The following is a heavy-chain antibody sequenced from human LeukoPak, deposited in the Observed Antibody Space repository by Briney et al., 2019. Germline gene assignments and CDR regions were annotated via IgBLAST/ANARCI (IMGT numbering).Heavy chain of an antibody. J-gene: IGHJ4*02. D-gene: IGHD3-22*01. CDR1: GDSVSSNSAA. CDR3: AREEDSSGYYYSLGDY. Sequence: SQTLSLTCAISGDSVSSNSAAWNWIRQSPSRGLEWLGRTYYRSKWYNDYAVSVKSRITINPDTSKNQFSLQLNSVTPEDTAVYYCAREEDSSGYYYSLGDYWGQGTLVTVSS. CDR2: TYYRSKWYN. V-gene: IGHV6-1*01.